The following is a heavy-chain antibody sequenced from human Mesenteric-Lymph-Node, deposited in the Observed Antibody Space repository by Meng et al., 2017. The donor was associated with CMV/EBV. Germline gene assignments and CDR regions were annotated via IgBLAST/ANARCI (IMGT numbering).Heavy chain of an antibody. Sequence: SAKVSCKASGYTFTSYDINWVRQATGQGLEWMGWMNPNSGNTGYAQKFQGRVTMTRNTSISTAYMELSSLRSEDTAVYYCARGLYGYYYYGMDVWGQGTTVTVSS. CDR2: MNPNSGNT. J-gene: IGHJ6*02. D-gene: IGHD4-17*01. CDR3: ARGLYGYYYYGMDV. V-gene: IGHV1-8*01. CDR1: GYTFTSYD.